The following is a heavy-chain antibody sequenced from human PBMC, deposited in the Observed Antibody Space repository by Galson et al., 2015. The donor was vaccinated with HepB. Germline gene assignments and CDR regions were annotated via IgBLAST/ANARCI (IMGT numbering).Heavy chain of an antibody. J-gene: IGHJ4*02. CDR3: VKGVFGNGWDF. CDR2: ITRNAYNT. CDR1: GFTFSIFS. Sequence: SLRLSCAASGFTFSIFSMHWVRQAPGKGLEFVSGITRNAYNTDYSDSAKGRFTISRDDSKKELYLQMTSLRPEDTAIYYCVKGVFGNGWDFWGQGTLVTVSS. D-gene: IGHD6-19*01. V-gene: IGHV3-64D*06.